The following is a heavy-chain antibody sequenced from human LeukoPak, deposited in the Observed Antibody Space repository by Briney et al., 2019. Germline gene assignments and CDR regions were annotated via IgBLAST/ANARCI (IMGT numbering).Heavy chain of an antibody. CDR1: GGSFSGYY. Sequence: SETLSLTCAVYGGSFSGYYWSWIRQPPGKGLEWIGEINHSGSTNYNPSLKSRVTISVDTSKNQFSLKLSSVTAADTAVYYCARGGVPYYYCSGSYHNWFDPWGQGTLVTVSS. V-gene: IGHV4-34*01. D-gene: IGHD3-10*01. CDR3: ARGGVPYYYCSGSYHNWFDP. CDR2: INHSGST. J-gene: IGHJ5*02.